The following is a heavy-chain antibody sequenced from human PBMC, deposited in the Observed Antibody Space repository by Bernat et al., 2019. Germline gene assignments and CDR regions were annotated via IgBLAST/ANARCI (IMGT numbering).Heavy chain of an antibody. V-gene: IGHV3-30*18. CDR2: ISYDGSNK. CDR3: AKDPYSSSWYFDI. Sequence: VQLVESGGGVVQPGRSLRLSCAASGFTFSSYGMHWVRQAPGNGLEWVAVISYDGSNKYYADSVKGRFTISRDNSKNTLYLQMNSLRAEDTAVYYCAKDPYSSSWYFDIWGQGTLVTGSS. CDR1: GFTFSSYG. J-gene: IGHJ2*01. D-gene: IGHD6-13*01.